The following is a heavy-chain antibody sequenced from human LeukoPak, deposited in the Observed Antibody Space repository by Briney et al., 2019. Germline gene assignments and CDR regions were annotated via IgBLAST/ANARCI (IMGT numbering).Heavy chain of an antibody. D-gene: IGHD3-16*02. Sequence: SQTLSLTCTVSGGSISSGGYYWSWIRQPPGKGLEWIGEINHSGSTNYNPSLKSRVTISVDTSKNQFSLKLSSVTAADTAVYYCARGLGYDYVWGSYRRPLYYFDYWGQGTLVTVSS. CDR3: ARGLGYDYVWGSYRRPLYYFDY. V-gene: IGHV4-30-2*01. CDR1: GGSISSGGYY. J-gene: IGHJ4*02. CDR2: INHSGST.